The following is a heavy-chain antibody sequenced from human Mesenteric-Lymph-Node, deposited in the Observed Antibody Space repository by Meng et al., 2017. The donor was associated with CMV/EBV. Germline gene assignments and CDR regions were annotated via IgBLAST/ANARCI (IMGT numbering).Heavy chain of an antibody. Sequence: GGSLRLSCAASGFTFSDYYMSWIRQAPGKGLEWIAYISSGGDLIFYADSVKGRLTISRDSAENSLYLQMNSLRAEDTALYYCARAGVGHWNYVNYWGQGTLVTVSS. V-gene: IGHV3-11*04. CDR3: ARAGVGHWNYVNY. D-gene: IGHD1-7*01. CDR1: GFTFSDYY. CDR2: ISSGGDLI. J-gene: IGHJ4*02.